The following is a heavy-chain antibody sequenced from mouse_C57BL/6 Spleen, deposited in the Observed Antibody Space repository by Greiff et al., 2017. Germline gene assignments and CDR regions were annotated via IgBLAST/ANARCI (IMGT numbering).Heavy chain of an antibody. V-gene: IGHV5-17*01. CDR3: ARYYYGNRYAMDY. CDR1: GFTFSDYG. Sequence: EVQVVESGGGLVKPGGSLKLSCAASGFTFSDYGMHWVRQAPEKGLEWVAYISSGSSTIYYADTVKGRFTISRDNAKNTLFLQMTSLRSEDTAMYYCARYYYGNRYAMDYWGQGTSVTVSS. J-gene: IGHJ4*01. CDR2: ISSGSSTI. D-gene: IGHD2-1*01.